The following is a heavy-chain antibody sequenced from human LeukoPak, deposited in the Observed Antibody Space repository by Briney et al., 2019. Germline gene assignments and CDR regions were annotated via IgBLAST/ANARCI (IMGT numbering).Heavy chain of an antibody. V-gene: IGHV1-18*01. Sequence: GASVTVSFKSSGYTFTSFGISWVRQAPGQGLEWMGWISAFNGNTDFAQNLQDRITMTIDISTNTAYMELRSLRSDDAAVYFCARDGGWLDPWGQGTLVTVSS. CDR2: ISAFNGNT. CDR3: ARDGGWLDP. CDR1: GYTFTSFG. J-gene: IGHJ5*02. D-gene: IGHD2-15*01.